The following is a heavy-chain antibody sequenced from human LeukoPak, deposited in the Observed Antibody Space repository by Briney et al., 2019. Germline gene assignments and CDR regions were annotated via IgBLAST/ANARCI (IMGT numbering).Heavy chain of an antibody. CDR3: ARTLSGYDSSGYYSALFDY. Sequence: SETLSLTCTVSGGSISSYYWSWLRQPPGKGLEWIGCIYYSGSTNYSPSLKSRVTISVDTSKNQFSLKLSSVIAADTAVYYCARTLSGYDSSGYYSALFDYWGQGTLVTVSS. J-gene: IGHJ4*02. D-gene: IGHD3-22*01. CDR1: GGSISSYY. V-gene: IGHV4-59*01. CDR2: IYYSGST.